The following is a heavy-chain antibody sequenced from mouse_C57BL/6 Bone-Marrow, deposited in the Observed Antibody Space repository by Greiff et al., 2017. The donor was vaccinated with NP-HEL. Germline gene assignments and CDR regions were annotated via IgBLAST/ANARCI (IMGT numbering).Heavy chain of an antibody. D-gene: IGHD1-1*01. CDR1: GYTFTDYN. CDR2: INPNNGGT. CDR3: ARGSYVAMDY. V-gene: IGHV1-18*01. Sequence: EVQLVESGPELVKPGASVKIPCKASGYTFTDYNMDWVKQSHGKSLEWIGDINPNNGGTIYNQKFKGKATLTVDKSSSTAYMELRSLTSEDTAVYYCARGSYVAMDYWGQGTSVTVSS. J-gene: IGHJ4*01.